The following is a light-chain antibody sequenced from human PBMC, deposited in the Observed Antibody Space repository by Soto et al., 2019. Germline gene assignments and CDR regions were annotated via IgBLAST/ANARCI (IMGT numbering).Light chain of an antibody. CDR3: QQYGGSPPYT. J-gene: IGKJ2*01. CDR2: GVS. CDR1: QSVGSD. V-gene: IGKV3-20*01. Sequence: EIVMTQSPATLSVSPGERATLSCRASQSVGSDLAWYQQKPGQAPRLVIYGVSSRATGIPDRFTGSGSGTDFTLTISRLEPEDFAVYYCQQYGGSPPYTFGQGTKLDVK.